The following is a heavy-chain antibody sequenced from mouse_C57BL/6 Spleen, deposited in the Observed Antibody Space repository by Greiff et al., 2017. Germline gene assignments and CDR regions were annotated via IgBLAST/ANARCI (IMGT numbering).Heavy chain of an antibody. CDR1: GFTFSSYT. J-gene: IGHJ2*01. V-gene: IGHV5-9*01. CDR3: ARHDAGTSGFDY. CDR2: ISGGGGNT. Sequence: EVMLVESGGGLVKPGGSLKLSCAASGFTFSSYTMSWVRQTPEKRLEWVATISGGGGNTYYPDSVKGRFTISRDNAKNTLYLQMSRLRSEDTALYYCARHDAGTSGFDYWGQGTTLTVSS. D-gene: IGHD4-1*01.